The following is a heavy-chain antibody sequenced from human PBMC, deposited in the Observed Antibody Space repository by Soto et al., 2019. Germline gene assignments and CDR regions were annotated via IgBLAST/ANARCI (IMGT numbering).Heavy chain of an antibody. V-gene: IGHV3-48*03. CDR3: ARGGYSSEWHTYYYGMDV. CDR2: ISGGASTI. J-gene: IGHJ6*02. CDR1: VFTFSSYE. Sequence: GVSLRLSCEASVFTFSSYEMNWARQAPGKGLEWVSFISGGASTIYYADSVKGRFTISRDNAKNSLFLQINSLRVEDTATYYCARGGYSSEWHTYYYGMDVWGQGTKVTVSS. D-gene: IGHD6-25*01.